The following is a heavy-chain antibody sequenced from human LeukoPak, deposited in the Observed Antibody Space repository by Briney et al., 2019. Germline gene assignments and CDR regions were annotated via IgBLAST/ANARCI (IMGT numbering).Heavy chain of an antibody. CDR3: ATAGYSSSWRAEYFQH. J-gene: IGHJ1*01. Sequence: SSGTLSLTCAVSGGSISSSNWWSWVRQPPGKGLEWIGEIYHSGSTNYNPSLKSRVTISVDKSKNQFSLKLSSVTAADTAVYYCATAGYSSSWRAEYFQHWGQGTLVTVSS. V-gene: IGHV4-4*02. CDR1: GGSISSSNW. D-gene: IGHD6-13*01. CDR2: IYHSGST.